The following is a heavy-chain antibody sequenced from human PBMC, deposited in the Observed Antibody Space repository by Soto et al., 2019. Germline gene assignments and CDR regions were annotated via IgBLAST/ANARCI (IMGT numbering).Heavy chain of an antibody. V-gene: IGHV3-15*01. Sequence: GGSLRLSCAASGFTFSNAWMSWVRQAPGKGLEWVGRIKSKTDGGTTDYAAPVKGRFTISRDDSKNTLYLQMNSLKTEDTAVYYCTTLFQTNYYGSGSYYAQYYYYMDVWGKGTTVTV. J-gene: IGHJ6*03. D-gene: IGHD3-10*01. CDR2: IKSKTDGGTT. CDR3: TTLFQTNYYGSGSYYAQYYYYMDV. CDR1: GFTFSNAW.